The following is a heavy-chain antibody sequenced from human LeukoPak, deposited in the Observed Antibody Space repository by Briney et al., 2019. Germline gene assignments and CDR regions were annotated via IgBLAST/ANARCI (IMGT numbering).Heavy chain of an antibody. J-gene: IGHJ6*02. CDR2: INPNTGGT. CDR3: ARGGDSMYYDFWTGNYYGMDV. D-gene: IGHD3-3*01. V-gene: IGHV1-2*02. Sequence: ASLTVSCKASGYTFTGYNMHWVRQPPGQGLEWMGWINPNTGGTNYAQKFQGRVTMTRDTSSSTAYMELRRLRSDDTAVYYCARGGDSMYYDFWTGNYYGMDVWGQGTTVTVSS. CDR1: GYTFTGYN.